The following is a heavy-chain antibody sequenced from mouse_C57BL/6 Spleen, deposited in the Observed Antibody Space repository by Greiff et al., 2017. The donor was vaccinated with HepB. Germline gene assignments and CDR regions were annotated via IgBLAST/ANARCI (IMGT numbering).Heavy chain of an antibody. Sequence: QVQLQQSGPELVKPGASVKISCKASGYAFSSSWMNWVKQRPGKGLEWIGRIYPGDGDTNYNGKFKGKATLTADKSSSTAYMQLSSLTSEDSAVYVCARGGGSSFAWFAYWGQGTLVTVSA. CDR3: ARGGGSSFAWFAY. V-gene: IGHV1-82*01. CDR1: GYAFSSSW. J-gene: IGHJ3*01. CDR2: IYPGDGDT. D-gene: IGHD1-1*01.